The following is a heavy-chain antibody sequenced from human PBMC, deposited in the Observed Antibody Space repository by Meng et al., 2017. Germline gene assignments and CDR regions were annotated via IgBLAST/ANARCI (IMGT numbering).Heavy chain of an antibody. CDR2: IYWDDDK. V-gene: IGHV2-5*02. J-gene: IGHJ4*02. Sequence: QIPLKESGPTLVKPTQTLTLTCTFSGFSLSTSGVGVGWIRQPPGKALEWLALIYWDDDKRYSPSLKSRLTITKDTSKNQVVLTMTNMDPVDTATYYCAHKDNQCLVPSYFDYWGQGTLVTVSS. D-gene: IGHD6-19*01. CDR3: AHKDNQCLVPSYFDY. CDR1: GFSLSTSGVG.